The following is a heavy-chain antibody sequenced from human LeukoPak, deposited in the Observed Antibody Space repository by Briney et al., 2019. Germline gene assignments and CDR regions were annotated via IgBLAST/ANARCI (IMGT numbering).Heavy chain of an antibody. Sequence: SETLSLTCAVYGGSFSGYYWSWIRQPPGKGLEWIGEINHSGSTNYNPSLKSRVTISVDTSKNQFSLKLSSVTAADTAVYYCARGRVLLWFGELFPYNYYYVDVWGKGTTVTVSS. CDR1: GGSFSGYY. J-gene: IGHJ6*03. D-gene: IGHD3-10*01. V-gene: IGHV4-34*01. CDR2: INHSGST. CDR3: ARGRVLLWFGELFPYNYYYVDV.